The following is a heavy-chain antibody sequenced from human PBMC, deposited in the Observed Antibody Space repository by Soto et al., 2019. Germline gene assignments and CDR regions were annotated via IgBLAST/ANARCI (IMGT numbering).Heavy chain of an antibody. V-gene: IGHV3-33*01. CDR3: GRVDRYYGMDV. J-gene: IGHJ6*02. CDR2: IWYDGRSK. CDR1: GFTFSNYG. Sequence: QVQLVESGGGVVQPGRSLRLSCAASGFTFSNYGLQWVRQAPGKGLEWVADIWYDGRSKNYVDSVKGRFTISRDNSKNTLYLEMNSLRAEDSAVYYCGRVDRYYGMDVWGQGTTVTVSS.